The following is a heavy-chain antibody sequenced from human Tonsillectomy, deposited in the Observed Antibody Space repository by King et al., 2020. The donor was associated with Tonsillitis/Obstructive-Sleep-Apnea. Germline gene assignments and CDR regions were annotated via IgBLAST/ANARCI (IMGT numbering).Heavy chain of an antibody. CDR1: GFTFSSYA. CDR3: ARDTRGVADY. V-gene: IGHV3-30*04. Sequence: VQLVESGGGVVQTGRSLRLSCAASGFTFSSYAMHWVRQAPGKGLEWVADISYGGSNKYYADSVKGRFTISRDNSKNTLYMQMNSLRAEDTAVYYCARDTRGVADYWGQGTLVTVSS. J-gene: IGHJ4*02. CDR2: ISYGGSNK. D-gene: IGHD2-15*01.